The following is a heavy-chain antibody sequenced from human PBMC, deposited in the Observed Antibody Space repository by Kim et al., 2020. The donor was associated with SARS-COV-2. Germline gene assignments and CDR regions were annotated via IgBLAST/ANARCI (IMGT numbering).Heavy chain of an antibody. CDR1: SGSIGSGVYY. CDR2: IYYDGTT. V-gene: IGHV4-39*01. D-gene: IGHD2-21*02. Sequence: SETLSLTCTVSSGSIGSGVYYWGWIRQPPGKGLEWIGTIYYDGTTYYNLSLKSRVTISVDTSKNQFSLMLSSVTAADTAVYYCARLAGTAPIFDYLGQ. CDR3: ARLAGTAPIFDY. J-gene: IGHJ4*02.